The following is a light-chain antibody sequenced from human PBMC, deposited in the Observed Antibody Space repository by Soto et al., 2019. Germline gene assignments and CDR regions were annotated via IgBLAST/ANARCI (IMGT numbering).Light chain of an antibody. CDR3: QQSYSTPPT. Sequence: DIQMTQSPSSLSASIGDRVTITCRASQRITNRLNWYQHKPGEAPKLLIYLASTLQSGVPSRFSGSGSGPDFTLTISSLEPEDFATYYCQQSYSTPPTFGQGTKVDIK. V-gene: IGKV1-39*01. CDR2: LAS. CDR1: QRITNR. J-gene: IGKJ1*01.